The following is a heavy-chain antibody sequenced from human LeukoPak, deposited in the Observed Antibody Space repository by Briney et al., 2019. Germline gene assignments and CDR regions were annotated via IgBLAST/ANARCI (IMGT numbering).Heavy chain of an antibody. CDR3: AKGSGWEMSYYYYYVDV. Sequence: PGGSLRLSCAASGFTFSSYEMNWVRQAPGKGLEWVSYISSSGSTIYYADSVKGRFTISRDNAKNTLYLQMNSLRAEDTAVYYCAKGSGWEMSYYYYYVDVWGKGTTVTISS. V-gene: IGHV3-48*03. CDR1: GFTFSSYE. CDR2: ISSSGSTI. D-gene: IGHD1-26*01. J-gene: IGHJ6*03.